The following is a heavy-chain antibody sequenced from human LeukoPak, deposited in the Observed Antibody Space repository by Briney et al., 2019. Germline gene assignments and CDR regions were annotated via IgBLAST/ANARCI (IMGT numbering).Heavy chain of an antibody. CDR3: ARDRGVVVTAIGLDY. J-gene: IGHJ4*02. D-gene: IGHD2-21*02. CDR2: ISYDGSNK. V-gene: IGHV3-30*04. Sequence: PGRSLRLSCAASGFTFSSYAMHWVRQAPGKGLEGVAVISYDGSNKYYADSVKGRFTISRDNSKNTLYLQMSSLRAEDTAVYYCARDRGVVVTAIGLDYWGQGTLVTVSS. CDR1: GFTFSSYA.